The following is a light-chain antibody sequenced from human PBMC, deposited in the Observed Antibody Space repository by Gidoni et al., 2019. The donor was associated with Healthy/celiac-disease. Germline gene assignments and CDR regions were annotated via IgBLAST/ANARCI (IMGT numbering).Light chain of an antibody. CDR1: QSISSW. J-gene: IGKJ1*01. V-gene: IGKV1-5*03. Sequence: DIQMTQSPSTLSASVGDRVTITCRASQSISSWLAWYQQKPGKAPKLLSYKASSLESGVPSRFSGSGSGTEFTLTSSSLQPDDFATYYCQQYNTWPRTFGQGTKVEIK. CDR3: QQYNTWPRT. CDR2: KAS.